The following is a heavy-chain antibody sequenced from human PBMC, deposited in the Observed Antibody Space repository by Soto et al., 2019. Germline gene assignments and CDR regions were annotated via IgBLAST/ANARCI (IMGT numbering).Heavy chain of an antibody. Sequence: ASVKVSCKASGYTFSSYYMHWVRQAPGQGLEWMGLINPSDDGTSYAQKFQGRVFMSKDTSTSTVYMELSSLRSDDTAVYYCSRVGPTYFQDSSGNYDAYWGQ. CDR3: SRVGPTYFQDSSGNYDAY. V-gene: IGHV1-46*03. D-gene: IGHD3-22*01. CDR2: INPSDDGT. J-gene: IGHJ4*02. CDR1: GYTFSSYY.